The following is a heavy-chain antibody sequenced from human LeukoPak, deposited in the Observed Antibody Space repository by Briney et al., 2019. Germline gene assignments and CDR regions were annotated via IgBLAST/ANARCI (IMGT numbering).Heavy chain of an antibody. CDR2: ISYDGSNK. CDR1: GFTFSSYG. CDR3: AKDMITFGGVIVPDFDY. D-gene: IGHD3-16*02. V-gene: IGHV3-30*18. Sequence: GGSPRLSCAASGFTFSSYGMHWVRQAPGKGLEWVAVISYDGSNKYYADSVKGRFTISRDNSKNTLYLQMNSLRAEDTAVYYCAKDMITFGGVIVPDFDYWGQGTLVTVSS. J-gene: IGHJ4*02.